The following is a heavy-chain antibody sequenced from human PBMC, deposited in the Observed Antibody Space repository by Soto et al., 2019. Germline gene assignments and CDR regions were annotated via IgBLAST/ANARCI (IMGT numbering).Heavy chain of an antibody. J-gene: IGHJ4*02. Sequence: GGSLRLSCAASGFTFSSYAMSWVRQAPGKGLEWVSAISGSGGSTYYADSVKGRFTISRDNSKNTLYLQMNSLRAEDTAVYYCAKELFSGFGSQGMGSSSWSDWGQGTLVTVSS. CDR3: AKELFSGFGSQGMGSSSWSD. CDR1: GFTFSSYA. V-gene: IGHV3-23*01. D-gene: IGHD6-13*01. CDR2: ISGSGGST.